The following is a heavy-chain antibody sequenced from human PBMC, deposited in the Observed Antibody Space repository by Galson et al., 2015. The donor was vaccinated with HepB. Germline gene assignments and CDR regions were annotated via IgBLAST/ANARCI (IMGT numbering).Heavy chain of an antibody. Sequence: SLRLSCAASGFTFSSYSMNWVRQAPGKGLEWVSSISTSSSYIYYADSVMGRFTISRDNAKNSLYLHMNSLRAEDTAVYYCARILGTTLQRLYYFDYWGQGTLVTVSS. CDR3: ARILGTTLQRLYYFDY. J-gene: IGHJ4*02. CDR1: GFTFSSYS. V-gene: IGHV3-21*01. CDR2: ISTSSSYI. D-gene: IGHD1-26*01.